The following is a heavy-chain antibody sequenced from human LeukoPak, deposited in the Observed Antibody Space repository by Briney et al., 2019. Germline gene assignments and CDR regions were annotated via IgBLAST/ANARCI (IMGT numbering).Heavy chain of an antibody. CDR3: ARLRDYYYYYMDV. J-gene: IGHJ6*03. V-gene: IGHV4-39*01. CDR1: GGSISSSSYY. CDR2: IYYSGST. Sequence: PSETLSLTCTVSGGSISSSSYYWGWIRQPPEKGLEWIGSIYYSGSTYYNSSLKSRVTISVDTSKNQFSLKLSSVTAADTAVYYCARLRDYYYYYMDVWGKGTTVTVSS.